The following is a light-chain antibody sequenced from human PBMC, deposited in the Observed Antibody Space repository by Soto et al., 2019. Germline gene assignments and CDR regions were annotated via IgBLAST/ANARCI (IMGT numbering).Light chain of an antibody. CDR3: LQSHILCG. V-gene: IGKV3-15*01. J-gene: IGKJ2*01. CDR1: QNIYSN. CDR2: RAS. Sequence: MVMAHYEATLSVSPGERETLSCRASQNIYSNVAWYQQRPGQAPRLLIYRASTRATGIPARFSGSGSGTEFTLTISSLQSEDFTVYTCLQSHILCGFGHVT.